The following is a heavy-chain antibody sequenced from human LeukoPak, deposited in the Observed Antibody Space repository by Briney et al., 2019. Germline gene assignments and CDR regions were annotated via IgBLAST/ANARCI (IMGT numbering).Heavy chain of an antibody. CDR3: ARHLGSWSRAFDP. D-gene: IGHD3-10*01. J-gene: IGHJ5*02. V-gene: IGHV5-51*01. Sequence: GEALKILCYGSGYSFTSYWIGWVRQMSGKGLEWMGIIYPGDCDTRYSPSFQGQVTISANKSINTAYLQWSSLKASDTAMYYCARHLGSWSRAFDPWGQGTLVTVSS. CDR2: IYPGDCDT. CDR1: GYSFTSYW.